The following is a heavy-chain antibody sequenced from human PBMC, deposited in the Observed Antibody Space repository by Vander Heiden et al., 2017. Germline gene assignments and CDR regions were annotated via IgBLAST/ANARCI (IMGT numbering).Heavy chain of an antibody. CDR1: GYSFTSYW. CDR3: ARLSKTVAAAGTVGWFDP. D-gene: IGHD6-13*01. CDR2: IYPGDSHT. V-gene: IGHV5-51*01. Sequence: EVQLVQSGAEVKKPGEALKISCTGSGYSFTSYWIGWVRQMPGKGQEWLGIIYPGDSHTRDSPSFQGQVTISADKSISTAYLQWSSLKASDTAMYYCARLSKTVAAAGTVGWFDPWGQGTLVTVSS. J-gene: IGHJ5*02.